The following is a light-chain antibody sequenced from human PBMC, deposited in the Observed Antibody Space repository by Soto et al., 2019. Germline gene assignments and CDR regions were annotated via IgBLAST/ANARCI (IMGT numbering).Light chain of an antibody. Sequence: DIQMTQSPSTLSASVGDRVTITCRASQSISSWLAWYQQKPGKAPNLLVYKASSLESGVPSRFSGSGSGTEFTLTIRSLQPDDFATYYCQQYNSDSSFGQGTKLEIK. CDR2: KAS. CDR1: QSISSW. J-gene: IGKJ2*01. CDR3: QQYNSDSS. V-gene: IGKV1-5*03.